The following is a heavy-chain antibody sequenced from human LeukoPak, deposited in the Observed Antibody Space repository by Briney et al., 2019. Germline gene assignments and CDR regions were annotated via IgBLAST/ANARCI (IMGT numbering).Heavy chain of an antibody. Sequence: SETLSLTCTVSSGSITSGKYYWDWIRQPPGKGLEWIGGSDYSGNTYYNPSLKSRVTISVDTSKNQFSLKLSSVTAADTAVYYCARRGTGLDWYDPWGQGTLVTVSS. CDR3: ARRGTGLDWYDP. CDR2: SDYSGNT. J-gene: IGHJ5*02. D-gene: IGHD1-1*01. CDR1: SGSITSGKYY. V-gene: IGHV4-39*07.